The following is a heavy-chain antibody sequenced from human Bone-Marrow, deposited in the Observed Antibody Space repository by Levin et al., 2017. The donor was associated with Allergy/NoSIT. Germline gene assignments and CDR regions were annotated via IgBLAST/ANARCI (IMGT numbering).Heavy chain of an antibody. J-gene: IGHJ2*01. V-gene: IGHV1-18*01. CDR2: ISAYNGNT. CDR1: GYTFTSYG. CDR3: ARSVRRVQLWSRWYFDL. D-gene: IGHD5-18*01. Sequence: ASVKVSCKASGYTFTSYGISWVRQAPGQGLEWMGWISAYNGNTNYAQKLQGRVTMTTDTSTSTAYMELRSLRSDDTAVYYCARSVRRVQLWSRWYFDLWGRGTLVTVSS.